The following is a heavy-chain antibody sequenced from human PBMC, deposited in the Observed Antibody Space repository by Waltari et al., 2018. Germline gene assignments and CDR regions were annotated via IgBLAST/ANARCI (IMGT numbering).Heavy chain of an antibody. Sequence: QVQLVQYGSEVKKPGSSVKVSCQASGGTFSNNAINWVRQARGQELEWMGGRLPVPGTANYAHKSQRRVTITADESTITSYLHLSSLRSDDTAVYSCSRDLQSCWYSYNFDDWGQGTLVTVSS. CDR2: RLPVPGTA. D-gene: IGHD6-19*01. CDR1: GGTFSNNA. CDR3: SRDLQSCWYSYNFDD. V-gene: IGHV1-69*11. J-gene: IGHJ4*02.